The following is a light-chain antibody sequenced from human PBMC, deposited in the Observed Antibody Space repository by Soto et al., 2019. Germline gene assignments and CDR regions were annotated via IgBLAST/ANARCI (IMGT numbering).Light chain of an antibody. V-gene: IGKV1-5*01. CDR3: QQYGNSAWT. Sequence: DIQMTQSPSTLSASVGDRVTITCRASQSISSWLAWYQQKPGKAPKLLIYGASRRATGIPAGFSGSGSGTDFTLTISRLEPEDFAVYYCQQYGNSAWTFGQGTKVDIK. CDR2: GAS. J-gene: IGKJ1*01. CDR1: QSISSW.